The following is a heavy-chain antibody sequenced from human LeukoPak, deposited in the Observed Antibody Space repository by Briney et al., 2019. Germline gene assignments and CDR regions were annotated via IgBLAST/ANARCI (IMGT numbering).Heavy chain of an antibody. CDR2: IYSGGST. V-gene: IGHV3-53*01. CDR1: GFTVSSNY. J-gene: IGHJ6*02. Sequence: GGSLRLSCAASGFTVSSNYMSWVRQAPGKGLEWVSVIYSGGSTYYADSVKGRLTISRDNSKNTLYLQMNSLRAEDTAVYYCARENSSSFNYGMDVWGQGTTVTVSS. CDR3: ARENSSSFNYGMDV. D-gene: IGHD6-13*01.